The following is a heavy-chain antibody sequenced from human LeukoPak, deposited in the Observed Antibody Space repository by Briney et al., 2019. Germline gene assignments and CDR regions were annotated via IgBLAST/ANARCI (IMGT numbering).Heavy chain of an antibody. J-gene: IGHJ3*02. Sequence: SETLSLTCAVSGGSISSSNWWSWVRQPPGKGLEWIGEIYHSGSTNYNPSLKSRVTISVDKSKNQFSLKLSSVTAADTAVYYCAREPYCSSTSCSTPDAFDIWGQGTMVTVSS. D-gene: IGHD2-2*01. CDR3: AREPYCSSTSCSTPDAFDI. CDR2: IYHSGST. V-gene: IGHV4-4*02. CDR1: GGSISSSNW.